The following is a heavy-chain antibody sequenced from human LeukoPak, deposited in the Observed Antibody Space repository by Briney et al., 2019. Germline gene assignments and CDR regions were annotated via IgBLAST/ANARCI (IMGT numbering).Heavy chain of an antibody. Sequence: PSETLSLTCAVYGGSFSGYYWSWIRQPPGKGLEWIGEINHSGSTNYNPSLKSRVTISVDTSKNQFSLKLSSVTAADTAVYYCARHGTPYGSGPTWGSCWFDPWGQGTLVTVSS. CDR3: ARHGTPYGSGPTWGSCWFDP. CDR1: GGSFSGYY. J-gene: IGHJ5*02. V-gene: IGHV4-34*01. CDR2: INHSGST. D-gene: IGHD3-10*01.